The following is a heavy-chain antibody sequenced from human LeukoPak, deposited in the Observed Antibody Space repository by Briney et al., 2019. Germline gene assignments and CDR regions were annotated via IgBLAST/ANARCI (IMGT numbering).Heavy chain of an antibody. V-gene: IGHV3-23*01. CDR3: AKDRSSSWYFDY. D-gene: IGHD6-13*01. Sequence: PGGSLRLSCAASGLTFSSYAMSWVRQAPGKGLEWVAAISGSGDDTYYADSVKGRFTISRDNSKNTLYLQMNSLRAEDTAIYYCAKDRSSSWYFDYWGQGTLVTASS. CDR2: ISGSGDDT. CDR1: GLTFSSYA. J-gene: IGHJ4*02.